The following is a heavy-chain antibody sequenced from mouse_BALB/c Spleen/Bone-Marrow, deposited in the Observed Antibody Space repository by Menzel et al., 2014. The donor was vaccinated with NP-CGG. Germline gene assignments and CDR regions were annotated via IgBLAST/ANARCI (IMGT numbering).Heavy chain of an antibody. D-gene: IGHD2-4*01. CDR1: GFTFXNFA. CDR2: ISSGGSA. V-gene: IGHV5-6-5*01. J-gene: IGHJ2*01. Sequence: DVMLVESGGGIVKPGGSLKLSCAASGFTFXNFAMSWVRQTPDKRLEWVASISSGGSAYYPDSVKGRLSISRDNARDILFLQMSSLRSEDTAMYYCAGGYDYDFDYWGQGTTLTVSS. CDR3: AGGYDYDFDY.